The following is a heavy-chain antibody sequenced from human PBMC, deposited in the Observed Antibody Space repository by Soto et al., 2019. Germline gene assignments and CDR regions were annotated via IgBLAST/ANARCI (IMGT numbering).Heavy chain of an antibody. CDR3: ARDLVNSGWLPHFDY. CDR1: GFTFSSYA. CDR2: ISYDGSNK. J-gene: IGHJ4*02. Sequence: GGSLRLSCAASGFTFSSYAMHWVRQAPGKGLEWVAVISYDGSNKYYADSVKGRFTISRDNSKNTLYLQMNSLRAEDTAVYYCARDLVNSGWLPHFDYWGQGTLVTVSS. D-gene: IGHD6-19*01. V-gene: IGHV3-30-3*01.